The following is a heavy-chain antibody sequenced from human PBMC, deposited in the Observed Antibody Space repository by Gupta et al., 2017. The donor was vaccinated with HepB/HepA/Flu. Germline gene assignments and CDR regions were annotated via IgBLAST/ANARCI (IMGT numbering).Heavy chain of an antibody. CDR1: GFTFSSYA. V-gene: IGHV3-23*01. Sequence: EVQLLESGGGLVQPGGSLRLSCAASGFTFSSYAMSWVRQAPGKGLEWVSAISGSGGSTYYADSVKGRFTIPRDNSKNTLYLQMNSLRAEDTAVYDCAKEMDFWSGYYPFDYWGQGTLVTVAS. CDR2: ISGSGGST. D-gene: IGHD3-3*01. J-gene: IGHJ4*02. CDR3: AKEMDFWSGYYPFDY.